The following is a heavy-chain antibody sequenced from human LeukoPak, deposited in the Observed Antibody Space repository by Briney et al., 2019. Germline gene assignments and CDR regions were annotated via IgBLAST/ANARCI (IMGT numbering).Heavy chain of an antibody. V-gene: IGHV3-20*04. CDR2: INWNGNNI. D-gene: IGHD5-18*01. CDR1: GFTFDDYD. CDR3: AKDSAAVTEMGYFDY. J-gene: IGHJ4*02. Sequence: GGSLRLSCATSGFTFDDYDISWVRQAPGKGLEWVSNINWNGNNIYYGDSVKGRFTISRDNAKNSLYLQMSSLRAEDTALYYCAKDSAAVTEMGYFDYWGQGTLVIVSS.